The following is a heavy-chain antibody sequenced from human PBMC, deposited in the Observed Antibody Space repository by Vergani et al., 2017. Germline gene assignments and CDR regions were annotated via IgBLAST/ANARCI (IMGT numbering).Heavy chain of an antibody. CDR3: ARPAPYTHREQYYFDY. D-gene: IGHD1-26*01. J-gene: IGHJ4*01. Sequence: QVQLVQSGAEVKKPGASVKVSCKASGYTFTSYYMHWVRQAPGQGLEWMGIINPSGGSTSYAQKFQGRVTMTRDTSTSTVYMELSSLRSEDTAGYYCARPAPYTHREQYYFDYWGHGTLVTVSS. CDR1: GYTFTSYY. CDR2: INPSGGST. V-gene: IGHV1-46*01.